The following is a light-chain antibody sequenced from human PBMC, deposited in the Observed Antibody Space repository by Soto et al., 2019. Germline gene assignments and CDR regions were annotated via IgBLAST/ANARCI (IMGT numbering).Light chain of an antibody. CDR1: QDIKNF. CDR2: TAS. V-gene: IGKV1-27*01. Sequence: DIQMTQSPSSLSASVGDRVTITCRASQDIKNFLAWYQHKPVKPPRLLIYTASVLQSWVPSRFSGSGSGTDFTLTISSLQPEDFATYYCQKYDNAPHTFGQGTKLEIK. CDR3: QKYDNAPHT. J-gene: IGKJ2*01.